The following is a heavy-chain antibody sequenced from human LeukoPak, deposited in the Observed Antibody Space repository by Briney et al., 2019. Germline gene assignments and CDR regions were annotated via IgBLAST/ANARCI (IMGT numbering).Heavy chain of an antibody. J-gene: IGHJ4*02. V-gene: IGHV4-31*03. CDR1: GVSISSGAYY. D-gene: IGHD3-10*01. CDR3: ARDKGWGSGLDY. Sequence: SQTLSLTCTVSGVSISSGAYYWTWVRQHPGKGLERIGYISYSGSTYYNPSLKSRVTMSLDTSKNQFSLKLSSVTAADTAVYYCARDKGWGSGLDYWGQGTQVTVSS. CDR2: ISYSGST.